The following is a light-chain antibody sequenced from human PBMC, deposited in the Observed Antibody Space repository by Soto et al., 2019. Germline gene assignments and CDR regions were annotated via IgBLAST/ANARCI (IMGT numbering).Light chain of an antibody. V-gene: IGLV2-14*01. CDR1: NSDVGFYDF. J-gene: IGLJ1*01. CDR3: ISYASDDVRYV. CDR2: EVS. Sequence: ALTQPASVSGTPGQSITISCTGSNSDVGFYDFVSWYQHHPGRAPKLIVSEVSHRPSGISNRFSGSKSGNTASLTISGLQSEDEADYYCISYASDDVRYVFGTGTKVTVL.